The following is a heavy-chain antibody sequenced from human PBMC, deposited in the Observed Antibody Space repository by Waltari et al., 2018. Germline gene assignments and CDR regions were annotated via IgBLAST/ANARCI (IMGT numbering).Heavy chain of an antibody. CDR3: ARRNTASLDY. D-gene: IGHD2-21*02. Sequence: HLVESGGGLIQPGGSLRLSCAASGFTVTNYYMSWVRQAPGRGLECVSVIYSAVTTYYADSVKGRFTISRDTFRNTLYLQMDNLRPDDTAVYYCARRNTASLDYWGQGTLVTVSS. J-gene: IGHJ4*02. CDR1: GFTVTNYY. V-gene: IGHV3-53*01. CDR2: IYSAVTT.